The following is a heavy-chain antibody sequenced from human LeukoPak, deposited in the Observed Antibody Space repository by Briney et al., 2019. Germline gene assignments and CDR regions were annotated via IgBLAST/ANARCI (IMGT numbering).Heavy chain of an antibody. CDR1: GFSFSNYV. V-gene: IGHV3-30*03. J-gene: IGHJ5*02. D-gene: IGHD4-11*01. Sequence: GGSLRLSCAASGFSFSNYVMTWVRQAPGKGLEWVAVISYDGSNKYYADSVKGRFTISRDNSKNTLYLQMNSLRGKDTAVNYCARDPSSNFNWFDPWGQGTLVTVSS. CDR2: ISYDGSNK. CDR3: ARDPSSNFNWFDP.